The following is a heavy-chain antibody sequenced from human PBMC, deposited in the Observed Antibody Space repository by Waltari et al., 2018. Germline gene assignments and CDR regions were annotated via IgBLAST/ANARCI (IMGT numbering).Heavy chain of an antibody. V-gene: IGHV3-30-3*01. D-gene: IGHD4-17*01. CDR2: ISYDGSNK. J-gene: IGHJ1*01. CDR3: ARGDAAWYGDYGYFQH. CDR1: GFTFSSYA. Sequence: QVQLVESGGGVVQPGRSLRLSCAASGFTFSSYAMHWVRQAPGKGLEWVAVISYDGSNKYYADAVKGRFTISRDNSKNTLYLQMNSLRAEDTAVYYCARGDAAWYGDYGYFQHWGQGTLVTVSS.